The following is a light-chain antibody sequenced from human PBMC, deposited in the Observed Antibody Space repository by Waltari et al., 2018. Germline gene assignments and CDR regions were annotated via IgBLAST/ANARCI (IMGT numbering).Light chain of an antibody. CDR1: NSDVGSHDR. CDR2: EVI. Sequence: QSALTPPPSVSGSPGQSVTISCSGTNSDVGSHDRVSWFQQFPGTAPKLLIYEVINRPSGVPDRFSASKSGNTASLTISGLQGEDEGDYYCISFTTTSTWVFGGGTKVTVL. V-gene: IGLV2-18*02. J-gene: IGLJ3*02. CDR3: ISFTTTSTWV.